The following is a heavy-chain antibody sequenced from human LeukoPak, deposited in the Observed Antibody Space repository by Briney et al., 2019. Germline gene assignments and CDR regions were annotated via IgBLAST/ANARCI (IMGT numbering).Heavy chain of an antibody. J-gene: IGHJ4*02. CDR2: IYYSGST. CDR1: GXSMSSYY. Sequence: SSETLSLTCTVSGXSMSSYYWSWVRQSPAKGLEWIAYIYYSGSTNYNPSLESRVTISVDTSKNQFSLKLSSVTAADTAVYYCARGSARSPYYFDYWGQGTLVTVSS. V-gene: IGHV4-59*01. CDR3: ARGSARSPYYFDY.